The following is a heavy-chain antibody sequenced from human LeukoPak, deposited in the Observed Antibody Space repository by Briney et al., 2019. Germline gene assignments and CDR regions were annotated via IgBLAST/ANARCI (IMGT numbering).Heavy chain of an antibody. D-gene: IGHD6-13*01. CDR2: IRSKAYGGTT. V-gene: IGHV3-49*03. Sequence: GGSLRLSCTASGFTSGDYAMSWFRQAPGKGLEWVGFIRSKAYGGTTEYAASVKGRFTISRDDSKSIAYLQMNSLKTEDTAVYYCTREMGAAAADSYDYWGQGTLVTVSS. CDR3: TREMGAAAADSYDY. J-gene: IGHJ4*02. CDR1: GFTSGDYA.